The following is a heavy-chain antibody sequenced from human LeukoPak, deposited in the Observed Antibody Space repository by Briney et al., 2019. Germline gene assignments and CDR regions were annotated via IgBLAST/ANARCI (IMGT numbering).Heavy chain of an antibody. J-gene: IGHJ6*03. Sequence: GGSLRLSCAASGFTVSSNYMSWVRQAPGKGLEWVSVIYSGGSTYYVDSVKGRFTISRDNSKNTLYLQMNSLRAEDTAVYYCAKEGDSSSWYLYYMDVWGKGTTVTVSS. D-gene: IGHD6-13*01. CDR2: IYSGGST. V-gene: IGHV3-66*01. CDR1: GFTVSSNY. CDR3: AKEGDSSSWYLYYMDV.